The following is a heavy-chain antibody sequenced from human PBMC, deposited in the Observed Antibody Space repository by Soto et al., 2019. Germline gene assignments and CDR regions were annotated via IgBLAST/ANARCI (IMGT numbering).Heavy chain of an antibody. J-gene: IGHJ6*02. CDR1: GGTFSSYA. CDR2: IIPIFGTA. D-gene: IGHD2-2*02. Sequence: QVQLVQSGAEVKKPGSSVKVSCKASGGTFSSYAISWVRQAPGQGLEWMGGIIPIFGTANYAQKFQGRVTITADKSTSTAYMEVITLRSEDTAVYYCARIDVVPAAIRHYYYYGMDVWGQGTTVIVS. V-gene: IGHV1-69*06. CDR3: ARIDVVPAAIRHYYYYGMDV.